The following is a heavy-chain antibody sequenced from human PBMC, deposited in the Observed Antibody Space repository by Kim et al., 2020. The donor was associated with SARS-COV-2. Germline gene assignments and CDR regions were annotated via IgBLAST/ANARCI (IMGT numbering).Heavy chain of an antibody. CDR1: GFTFSSYS. D-gene: IGHD3-16*02. CDR2: ISSSSYI. CDR3: ARDSYIWGSYRYGGYNWFDP. J-gene: IGHJ5*02. Sequence: GGSLRLSCAASGFTFSSYSMNWVRQAPGKGLEWVSCISSSSYIYYADSVKGRFTISRDNAKNSLYLQMNSLRAEDTAVYYCARDSYIWGSYRYGGYNWFDPWGQGTLVTVSS. V-gene: IGHV3-21*01.